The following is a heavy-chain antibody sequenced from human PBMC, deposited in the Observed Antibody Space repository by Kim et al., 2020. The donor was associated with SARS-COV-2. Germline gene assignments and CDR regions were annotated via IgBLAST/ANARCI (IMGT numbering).Heavy chain of an antibody. CDR1: GGSISSYY. D-gene: IGHD3-3*01. CDR3: ARLTLYDFWHLSAFDV. V-gene: IGHV4-59*08. CDR2: IYYSGST. Sequence: SETLSLTCTVSGGSISSYYWSWIRQPPGKGLEWIGYIYYSGSTNYNPSLKSRVTISVDTSKNQFSLKLSSVTAADTAVYYCARLTLYDFWHLSAFDVWGQGTLVTVSS. J-gene: IGHJ3*01.